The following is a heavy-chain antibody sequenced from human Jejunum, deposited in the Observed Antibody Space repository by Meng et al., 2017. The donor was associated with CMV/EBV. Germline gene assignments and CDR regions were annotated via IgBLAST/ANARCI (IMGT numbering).Heavy chain of an antibody. CDR2: IKEDESEK. J-gene: IGHJ2*01. Sequence: FSRYWMSWVRQAPGKGLEWVANIKEDESEKYYVGSVKGRFTVSRDNAKNSLYLQMNSLRAEDTAVYYCASLNHYDSSGWHWYSDLWGRGTLVTVSS. V-gene: IGHV3-7*01. D-gene: IGHD3-22*01. CDR1: FSRYW. CDR3: ASLNHYDSSGWHWYSDL.